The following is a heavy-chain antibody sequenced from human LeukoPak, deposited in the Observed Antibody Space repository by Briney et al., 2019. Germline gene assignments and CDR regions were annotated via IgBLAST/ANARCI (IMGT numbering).Heavy chain of an antibody. CDR3: TRHTFEPTNTYYMDV. V-gene: IGHV3-73*01. J-gene: IGHJ6*03. CDR2: IRSKANSYAT. CDR1: GFTFSGSA. Sequence: GGSLRFSCAASGFTFSGSAMHWVRQASGKGLEWVGRIRSKANSYATAYAASVKGRFTISRDDSKNTAYLQMNSLKTEDTAVYYCTRHTFEPTNTYYMDVWGKGTTVTVSS. D-gene: IGHD2-8*01.